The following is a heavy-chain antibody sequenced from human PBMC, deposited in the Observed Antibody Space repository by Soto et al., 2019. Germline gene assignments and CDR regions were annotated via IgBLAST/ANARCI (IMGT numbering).Heavy chain of an antibody. CDR2: MNPNSGNT. CDR1: GYTFTSYD. CDR3: ARGLGSSSGYHYGMDV. Sequence: ASVKVSSNTSGYTFTSYDINWVRQATGQGLEWMGWMNPNSGNTGYAQKFQGRVTMTRNTSISTAYMELSSLRSEDTAVYYCARGLGSSSGYHYGMDVWGQGTTVTVSS. V-gene: IGHV1-8*01. J-gene: IGHJ6*02. D-gene: IGHD6-13*01.